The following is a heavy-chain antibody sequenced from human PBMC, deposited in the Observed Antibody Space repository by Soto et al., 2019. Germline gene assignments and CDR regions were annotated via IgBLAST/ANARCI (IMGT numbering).Heavy chain of an antibody. V-gene: IGHV3-43D*04. D-gene: IGHD1-26*01. Sequence: GGSLSLSCAASGFTFDDYAMHGVRQSPGKGLEWVSLISWDGDTIFYADSVKGRFTISRDNTKNSLYLQMTSLRSEDTAFYYCAKGISYLAPLDSWGQGTMVTVSS. J-gene: IGHJ4*02. CDR3: AKGISYLAPLDS. CDR2: ISWDGDTI. CDR1: GFTFDDYA.